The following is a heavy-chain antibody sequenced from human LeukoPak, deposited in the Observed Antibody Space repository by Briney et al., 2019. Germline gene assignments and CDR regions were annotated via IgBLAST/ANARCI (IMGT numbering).Heavy chain of an antibody. CDR1: GFTRDYYA. Sequence: AGGSLRLSCGACGFTRDYYAMHCVRRAAGKGRECVSGIRWKSGNIGYADAVKGRFTHSRDNAKNSLYLQMNSLRAEDRALYYCAKDGDYYDSSGNDGRFTDWGQGTLVTVSS. CDR3: AKDGDYYDSSGNDGRFTD. J-gene: IGHJ4*02. D-gene: IGHD3-22*01. V-gene: IGHV3-9*01. CDR2: IRWKSGNI.